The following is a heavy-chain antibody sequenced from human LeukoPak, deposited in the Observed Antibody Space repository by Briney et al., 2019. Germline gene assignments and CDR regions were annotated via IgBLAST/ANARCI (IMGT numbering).Heavy chain of an antibody. D-gene: IGHD6-13*01. CDR3: AREYSAFDY. J-gene: IGHJ4*02. CDR2: IYYHGST. Sequence: SETLSLTCSVSGDPISGYSNYKWSWIRQPPGKGLEWIGYIYYHGSTNYSPSLKGRVTFSVDTSKNQFSLKLTSVTAADTAVYYCAREYSAFDYWGQGTLVTVSS. V-gene: IGHV4-61*01. CDR1: GDPISGYSNYK.